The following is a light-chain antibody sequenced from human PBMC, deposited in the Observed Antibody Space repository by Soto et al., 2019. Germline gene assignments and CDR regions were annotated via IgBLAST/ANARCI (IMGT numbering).Light chain of an antibody. CDR2: DAS. Sequence: DIQMTQSPSTLSASVGDRVTITCRASQSISTWLAWYQQKPGKAPKLLIYDASSLESGVPSRFSGSGSGTEFTLTIGSLQSDDFATYYCQQYNSYWTFGQGTKVEIK. CDR1: QSISTW. J-gene: IGKJ1*01. CDR3: QQYNSYWT. V-gene: IGKV1-5*01.